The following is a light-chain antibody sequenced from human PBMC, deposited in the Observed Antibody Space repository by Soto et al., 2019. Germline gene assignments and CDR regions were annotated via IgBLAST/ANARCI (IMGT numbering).Light chain of an antibody. CDR3: QQYNSYPWT. Sequence: DIQMTQSPSTLSASVGDGVTITCRASQNINRYLNWYQQKPGKAPKLLIYKASSLESGVPSRFSGSGSGTEFTLTISSLQPDDFATYYCQQYNSYPWTFGQGTKVDIK. CDR1: QNINRY. CDR2: KAS. V-gene: IGKV1-5*03. J-gene: IGKJ1*01.